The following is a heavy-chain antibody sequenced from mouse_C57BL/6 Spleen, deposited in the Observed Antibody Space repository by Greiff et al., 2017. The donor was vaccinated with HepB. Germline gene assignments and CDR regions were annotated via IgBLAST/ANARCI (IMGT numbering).Heavy chain of an antibody. Sequence: QVHVKQSGAELVKPGASVKLSCKASGYTFTEYTIHWVKQRSGQGLEWIGWFYPGSGSIKYNEKFKDKATLTADKSSSTVYMELSSLTSEDSAVYFCARHEVYDGYPAWFAYWGQGTLVTVSA. D-gene: IGHD2-3*01. J-gene: IGHJ3*01. CDR2: FYPGSGSI. V-gene: IGHV1-62-2*01. CDR1: GYTFTEYT. CDR3: ARHEVYDGYPAWFAY.